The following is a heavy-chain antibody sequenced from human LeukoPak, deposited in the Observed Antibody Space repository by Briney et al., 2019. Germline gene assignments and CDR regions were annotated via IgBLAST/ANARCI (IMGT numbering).Heavy chain of an antibody. Sequence: SETLSLTCTVSGGSISSGSYYWSWIQQPAGKGLEWIGRIYTSGSTNYNPSLKSRVTISVDTSKNQFSLKLSSVTAADTAVYYCARGLVVPAAIEWLYYFDYWGQGTLVTVSS. CDR1: GGSISSGSYY. V-gene: IGHV4-61*02. J-gene: IGHJ4*02. CDR2: IYTSGST. D-gene: IGHD2-2*02. CDR3: ARGLVVPAAIEWLYYFDY.